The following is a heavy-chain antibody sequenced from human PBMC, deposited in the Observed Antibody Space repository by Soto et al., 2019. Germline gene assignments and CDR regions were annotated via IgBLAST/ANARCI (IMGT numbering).Heavy chain of an antibody. D-gene: IGHD3-10*01. J-gene: IGHJ4*02. CDR1: GGSISSGGYS. CDR2: IYHSGST. CDR3: AREWGSYGSGIDY. V-gene: IGHV4-30-2*05. Sequence: PSETLSLTCAVSGGSISSGGYSWSWIRQPPGKGLEWIGYIYHSGSTYYNPSLKSRVTISVDTSKNQFSLKLSSVTAADTAVYYCAREWGSYGSGIDYWGQGTLVTVSS.